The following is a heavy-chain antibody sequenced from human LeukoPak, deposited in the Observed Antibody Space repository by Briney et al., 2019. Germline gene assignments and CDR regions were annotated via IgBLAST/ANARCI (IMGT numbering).Heavy chain of an antibody. D-gene: IGHD1-26*01. Sequence: GGSLRLSCAASGFTFSFYGIHWVRQAPGKGLEWGAFIQNDGSNKYYANSVKGRFTVSRDNSKNTLYLQMNSLRAEDTAFYHCVKDEIEGVIGAGPGYWGQGTLVTVSS. CDR3: VKDEIEGVIGAGPGY. J-gene: IGHJ4*02. CDR2: IQNDGSNK. V-gene: IGHV3-30*02. CDR1: GFTFSFYG.